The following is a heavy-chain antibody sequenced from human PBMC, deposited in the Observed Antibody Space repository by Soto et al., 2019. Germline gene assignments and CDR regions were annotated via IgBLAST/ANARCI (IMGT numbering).Heavy chain of an antibody. J-gene: IGHJ3*02. D-gene: IGHD1-26*01. CDR1: GFSLTTSGVG. Sequence: QITLKESGPTLVKPTQTLTLTCTFSGFSLTTSGVGVGWIRQPPGKALEWLAIIFWDDDKRYSPSLKSRLTVTKDISRNQVVLTVTDVDPVDTATYYCSPWGALRRDAFDIWGQGTMVTVSS. CDR2: IFWDDDK. CDR3: SPWGALRRDAFDI. V-gene: IGHV2-5*02.